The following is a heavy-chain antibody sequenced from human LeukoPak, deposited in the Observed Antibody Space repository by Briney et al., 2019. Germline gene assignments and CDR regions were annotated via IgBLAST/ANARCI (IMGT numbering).Heavy chain of an antibody. D-gene: IGHD3-22*01. CDR3: ATYYDSAGFDFDY. V-gene: IGHV3-48*03. CDR1: GFTFRSYE. CDR2: ISSSGSTM. J-gene: IGHJ4*02. Sequence: PGGSLRLSCAASGFTFRSYEMNWVRQAPGKGLEWVSYISSSGSTMYYADSVKGRFTISRDNAKNSLYLQMNSLRAEDTAVYYCATYYDSAGFDFDYWDQGTLVTVSS.